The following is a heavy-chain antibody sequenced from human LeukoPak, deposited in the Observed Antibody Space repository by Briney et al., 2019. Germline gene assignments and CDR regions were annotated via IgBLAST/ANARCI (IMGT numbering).Heavy chain of an antibody. D-gene: IGHD6-19*01. CDR2: ISWNSGSI. V-gene: IGHV3-9*01. J-gene: IGHJ3*02. CDR1: GFTFDDYA. Sequence: TGGSLRLSCAASGFTFDDYAMPWVRQAPGKGLGWVSGISWNSGSIGYADSVKGRFTISRDNAKNSLYLQMNSLRAEDTALYYCAKDIRIAVAGIGVAFDIWGQGTMVTVSS. CDR3: AKDIRIAVAGIGVAFDI.